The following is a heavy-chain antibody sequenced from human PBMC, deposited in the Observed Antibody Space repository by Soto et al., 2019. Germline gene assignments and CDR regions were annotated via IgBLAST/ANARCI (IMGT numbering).Heavy chain of an antibody. CDR1: GFTFSDYY. V-gene: IGHV3-11*04. J-gene: IGHJ5*02. CDR2: ISSSGSTI. D-gene: IGHD2-2*02. Sequence: SLRLSCAASGFTFSDYYMSWIRQAPGKGLEWVSYISSSGSTIYYADSVKDRFTISRDNAKNSLYLQMNSLRAEDTAVYYCAKDRGSGSTSWYNGWFDPWGQGTLVTVSS. CDR3: AKDRGSGSTSWYNGWFDP.